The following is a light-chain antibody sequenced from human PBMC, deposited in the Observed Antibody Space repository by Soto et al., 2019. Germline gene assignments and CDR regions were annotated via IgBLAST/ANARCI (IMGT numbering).Light chain of an antibody. CDR1: SSDVGGYNF. CDR3: SSYTSNNSFYV. Sequence: QSALTQPASVSGSPGQSITISCTGTSSDVGGYNFVSWYQRRPGKAPKLMIYDVSNRPSGVSDRFSGSKSGNTASLTISGLRTEDEAEYYCSSYTSNNSFYVFGTGTKVTVL. V-gene: IGLV2-14*03. J-gene: IGLJ1*01. CDR2: DVS.